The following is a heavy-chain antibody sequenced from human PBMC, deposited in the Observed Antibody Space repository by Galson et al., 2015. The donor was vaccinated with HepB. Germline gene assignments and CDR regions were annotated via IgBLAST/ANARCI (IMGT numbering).Heavy chain of an antibody. CDR2: INPSGGST. V-gene: IGHV1-46*01. D-gene: IGHD2-2*01. J-gene: IGHJ6*02. CDR3: ARPLRAGYCSSTSCRTYYYYGMDV. CDR1: GYTFTSYY. Sequence: SVKVSCKASGYTFTSYYMHWVRQAPGQGLEWMGIINPSGGSTSYAQKFQGRVTMTRDKSTSTAYMELSSLRSEDTAVYYCARPLRAGYCSSTSCRTYYYYGMDVWGQGTTVTVSS.